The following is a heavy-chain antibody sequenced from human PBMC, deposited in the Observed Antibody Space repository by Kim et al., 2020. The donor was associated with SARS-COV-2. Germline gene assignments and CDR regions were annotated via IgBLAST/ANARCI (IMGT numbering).Heavy chain of an antibody. Sequence: SETLSLTCTVSGGSISSTSYYWGWIRQPPWKGLEWIGSAYYSGNTYYTPSLKSRLTISVHTSENQFSLELSSVTAADTAVFYCARRTRSFFSFDYWGHGILVTVSS. CDR3: ARRTRSFFSFDY. D-gene: IGHD1-26*01. CDR1: GGSISSTSYY. J-gene: IGHJ4*01. CDR2: AYYSGNT. V-gene: IGHV4-39*01.